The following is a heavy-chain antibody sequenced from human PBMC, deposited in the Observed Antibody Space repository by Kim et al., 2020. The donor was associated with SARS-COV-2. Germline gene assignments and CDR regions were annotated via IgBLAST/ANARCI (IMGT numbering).Heavy chain of an antibody. V-gene: IGHV3-15*01. Sequence: GGSLRLSCAASGFTFSNAWMSWVRQAPGKGLEWVGRIKSKTDGGTTDYAAPVKGRFTISRDDSKNTLYLQMNSLKTEDTAVYYCTTVFYLYSSSSFDYWGQGTLVTVSS. CDR3: TTVFYLYSSSSFDY. D-gene: IGHD6-6*01. CDR2: IKSKTDGGTT. J-gene: IGHJ4*02. CDR1: GFTFSNAW.